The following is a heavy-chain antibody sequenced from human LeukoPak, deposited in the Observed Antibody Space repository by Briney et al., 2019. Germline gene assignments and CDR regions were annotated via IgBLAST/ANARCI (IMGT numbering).Heavy chain of an antibody. Sequence: ASMTVSCKASGGTFSSFALAWVRQPPGQGLEWMGRIIPNLGSVNYAQNFQGRLTLTADKSTSTGYMELSSLRSEDTAVYYCARAVDDILAVYYWGNWFDPWGQGTLVTVSS. CDR1: GGTFSSFA. CDR2: IIPNLGSV. V-gene: IGHV1-69*04. D-gene: IGHD3-9*01. CDR3: ARAVDDILAVYYWGNWFDP. J-gene: IGHJ5*02.